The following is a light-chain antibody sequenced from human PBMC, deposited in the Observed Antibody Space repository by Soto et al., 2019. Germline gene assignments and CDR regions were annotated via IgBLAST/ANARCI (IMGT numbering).Light chain of an antibody. Sequence: QSVLTQPASVSGSPGQSITISCTGTSSDVGSYNLVSWYQQHPGEAPKLMIYEVSKRPSGVSNRFSGSKSGNTASLTISGLQAEDEADYYCCSYAGSDNYVFGTGTKVTVL. V-gene: IGLV2-23*02. J-gene: IGLJ1*01. CDR2: EVS. CDR1: SSDVGSYNL. CDR3: CSYAGSDNYV.